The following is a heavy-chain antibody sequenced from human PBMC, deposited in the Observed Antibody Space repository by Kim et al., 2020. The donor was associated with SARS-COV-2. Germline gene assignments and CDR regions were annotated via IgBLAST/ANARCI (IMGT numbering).Heavy chain of an antibody. CDR3: SKTHVAAGTEEWYYFDY. J-gene: IGHJ4*01. CDR1: GFTFGDSA. D-gene: IGHD1-1*01. Sequence: GGSLRLSCAASGFTFGDSAMHWVRQAPGKGLEWVSGISWNSGSIGYADSVKGRGTISRDNAKNSLTLQMKMMRAEDADSDYCSKTHVAAGTEEWYYFDY. V-gene: IGHV3-9*01. CDR2: ISWNSGSI.